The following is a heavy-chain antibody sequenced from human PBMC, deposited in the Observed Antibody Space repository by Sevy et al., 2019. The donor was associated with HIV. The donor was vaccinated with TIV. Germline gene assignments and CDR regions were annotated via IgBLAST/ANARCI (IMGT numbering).Heavy chain of an antibody. J-gene: IGHJ4*02. CDR2: ISGSAHRT. V-gene: IGHV3-23*01. CDR3: VKEVSEYSYSDY. D-gene: IGHD5-18*01. Sequence: GGSLRLSCAASGFTFSHYAMSWVRQTPGKGLEWVSAISGSAHRTYYTDSVKGRFTISRDNSQNLLFLQINSLGAEDTAVYYCVKEVSEYSYSDYWGQGTLVTVSS. CDR1: GFTFSHYA.